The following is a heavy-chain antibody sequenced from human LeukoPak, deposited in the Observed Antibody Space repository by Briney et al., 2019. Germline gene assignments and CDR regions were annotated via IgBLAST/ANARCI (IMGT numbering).Heavy chain of an antibody. CDR3: ARGARIFDF. V-gene: IGHV4-4*09. Sequence: SETLSLTCTVSGDSITTYYWSWIRQAPGKGLECIGYIYVNGDTNQNPSLKGRVTISLDTSKNQSSLRLTSVTAADTAVYYCARGARIFDFWGPGTLVTVSS. J-gene: IGHJ4*02. CDR1: GDSITTYY. CDR2: IYVNGDT. D-gene: IGHD2/OR15-2a*01.